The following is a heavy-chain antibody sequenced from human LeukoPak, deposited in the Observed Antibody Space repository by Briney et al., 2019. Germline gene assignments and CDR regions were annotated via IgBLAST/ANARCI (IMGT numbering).Heavy chain of an antibody. CDR2: ISYDGSYK. D-gene: IGHD3-10*01. J-gene: IGHJ5*02. CDR1: GFTFSSYG. CDR3: AKDHGSGSYHDPNWFDP. V-gene: IGHV3-30*18. Sequence: PGGSLILSCAASGFTFSSYGMHWVRQAPGKGLDWVTVISYDGSYKYYAESVKGRFTISRDNSKKTLYLQMNSLRAEDTAVYYCAKDHGSGSYHDPNWFDPWGQGTLVTVSS.